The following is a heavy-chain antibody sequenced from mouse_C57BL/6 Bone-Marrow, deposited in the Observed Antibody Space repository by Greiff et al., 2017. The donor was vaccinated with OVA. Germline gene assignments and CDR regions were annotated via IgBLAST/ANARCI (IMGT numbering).Heavy chain of an antibody. D-gene: IGHD1-1*01. Sequence: QVQLQQPGAELVKPGASVKLSCKASGYTFTSYWMHWVKQRPGQGLEWIGWIYPGSGNTKYNEKFKGKATLTADTSSSTAYMQLSSLTSEDSAVYYCARHGSSYVGYWGQGTTLTVSS. CDR2: IYPGSGNT. CDR3: ARHGSSYVGY. J-gene: IGHJ2*01. V-gene: IGHV1-66*01. CDR1: GYTFTSYW.